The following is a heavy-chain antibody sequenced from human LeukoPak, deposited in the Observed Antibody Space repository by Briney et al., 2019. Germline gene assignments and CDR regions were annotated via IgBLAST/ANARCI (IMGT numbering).Heavy chain of an antibody. J-gene: IGHJ5*02. CDR1: GDSISNYY. V-gene: IGHV4-59*01. CDR2: IYYSGST. Sequence: KPSETVSLTCSVPGDSISNYYWSWLRQPPGKGLEWIGYIYYSGSTNYNPTLKSRVTISKDMSKKQVSLKLKSVTAADTAVYYCARGSNWLDLWGQGILVTVSS. D-gene: IGHD6-6*01. CDR3: ARGSNWLDL.